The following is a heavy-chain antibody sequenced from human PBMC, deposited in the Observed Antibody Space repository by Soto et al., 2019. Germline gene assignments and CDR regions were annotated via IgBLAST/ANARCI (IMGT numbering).Heavy chain of an antibody. J-gene: IGHJ6*02. CDR2: ISSSSVYT. CDR3: ARDAPDDSSSTAYYYYRMDV. Sequence: GGSLSLSCAASGFTFSDYYMSWIRQAPGKGLEWVSYISSSSVYTNYADSVRGRFTISRDNAKNSLYLQMNSLRAEDTGVYYCARDAPDDSSSTAYYYYRMDVWGRGTTVTVSS. D-gene: IGHD6-6*01. CDR1: GFTFSDYY. V-gene: IGHV3-11*06.